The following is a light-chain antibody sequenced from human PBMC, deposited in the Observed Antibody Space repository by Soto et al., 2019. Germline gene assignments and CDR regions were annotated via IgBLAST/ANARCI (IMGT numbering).Light chain of an antibody. Sequence: EIVLTQSPATLSLSPGERATLSCRASQSVSSYLAWYQQKPGKAPRLLIYDASNTATGIPARLSGSGSGTDFTLTIRSLEPEDSAVYYCQQRASWVTFGQGTRLEIK. J-gene: IGKJ5*01. CDR2: DAS. CDR3: QQRASWVT. V-gene: IGKV3-11*01. CDR1: QSVSSY.